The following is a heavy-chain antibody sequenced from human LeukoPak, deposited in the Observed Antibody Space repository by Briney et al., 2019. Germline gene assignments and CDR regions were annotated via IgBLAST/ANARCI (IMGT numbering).Heavy chain of an antibody. J-gene: IGHJ4*02. CDR1: GFTLSSYS. CDR3: ARRATTERGHSYGLDF. V-gene: IGHV3-21*01. CDR2: IGSSGSYI. D-gene: IGHD5-18*01. Sequence: GGSLRLSCAASGFTLSSYSMNWVRQAPGKGLEWVSSIGSSGSYIYYADSLTGRFTISRDNAKNSLYLQMNSLRAEDTAMYYCARRATTERGHSYGLDFWGQGTLVTVSS.